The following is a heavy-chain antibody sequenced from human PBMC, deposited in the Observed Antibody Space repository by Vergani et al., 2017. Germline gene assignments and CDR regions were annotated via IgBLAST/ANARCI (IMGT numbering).Heavy chain of an antibody. Sequence: EVQLVESGGGLVKPGGSLRLSCAASGFTFSNAWMSWVRQAPGKGLEWVGRIKSKTDGGTTDYAAPVKGRFTISRDDSKNTLYLQMNSLKTEDTAVYYCTTAPAYNWNLQSWFDPWVQGALVTVCS. CDR1: GFTFSNAW. V-gene: IGHV3-15*01. CDR3: TTAPAYNWNLQSWFDP. J-gene: IGHJ5*02. CDR2: IKSKTDGGTT. D-gene: IGHD1-20*01.